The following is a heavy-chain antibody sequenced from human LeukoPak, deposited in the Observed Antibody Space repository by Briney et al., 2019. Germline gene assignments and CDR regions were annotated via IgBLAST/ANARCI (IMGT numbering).Heavy chain of an antibody. D-gene: IGHD3-22*01. CDR1: GFTFSSYA. CDR2: ISYDGGNK. J-gene: IGHJ4*02. CDR3: ARDLYYYDSSGYSLFDY. V-gene: IGHV3-30-3*01. Sequence: GRSLRLSCAASGFTFSSYAMHRVRQAPGKGLEWVAVISYDGGNKYYADSVRGRFTISRDNSKNTLYLQMNSLRAEDTAVYYCARDLYYYDSSGYSLFDYWGQGTLVTVSS.